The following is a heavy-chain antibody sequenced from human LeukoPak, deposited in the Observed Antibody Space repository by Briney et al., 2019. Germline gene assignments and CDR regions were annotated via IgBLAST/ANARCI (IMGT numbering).Heavy chain of an antibody. J-gene: IGHJ5*02. D-gene: IGHD3-3*01. CDR2: IGGSGGST. CDR3: ARGRGTIFGVVIIWFDP. V-gene: IGHV3-23*01. Sequence: GGSLRLSCAASGFTFSTYAMTWVRQAPGKGLEWVSAIGGSGGSTYYADSVKGRFTISTDNSKNTLYLQMTSLRAEDTAVYYCARGRGTIFGVVIIWFDPWGQGTLVTVSS. CDR1: GFTFSTYA.